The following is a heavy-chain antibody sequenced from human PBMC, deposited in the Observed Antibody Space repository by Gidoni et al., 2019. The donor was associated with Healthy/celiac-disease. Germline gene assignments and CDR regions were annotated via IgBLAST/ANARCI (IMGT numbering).Heavy chain of an antibody. Sequence: QVQLVQSGAEVKKPGSSVKVSCKASGGTFSSYAISWVRQAPGQGLEWMGRIIPILGIANYAQKFQGRVTITADKSTSTAYMELSSLRSEDTAVYYGARRGYSYGNFDYWGQGTLVTVSS. CDR3: ARRGYSYGNFDY. CDR2: IIPILGIA. J-gene: IGHJ4*02. V-gene: IGHV1-69*04. D-gene: IGHD5-18*01. CDR1: GGTFSSYA.